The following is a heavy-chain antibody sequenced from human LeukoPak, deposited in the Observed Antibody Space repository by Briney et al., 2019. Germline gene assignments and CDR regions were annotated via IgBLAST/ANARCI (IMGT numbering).Heavy chain of an antibody. CDR3: ATYSSSSGEIEY. CDR1: GFTFSRYW. V-gene: IGHV3-7*01. Sequence: PGGSLRLSCAASGFTFSRYWMNWVRQAPGKGLEWVASINKDGSTKFYLDSVKGRFTISRDNAKNSLFLQMYSLRAEDTAVYYCATYSSSSGEIEYWGQGTLVTVSS. J-gene: IGHJ4*02. D-gene: IGHD6-6*01. CDR2: INKDGSTK.